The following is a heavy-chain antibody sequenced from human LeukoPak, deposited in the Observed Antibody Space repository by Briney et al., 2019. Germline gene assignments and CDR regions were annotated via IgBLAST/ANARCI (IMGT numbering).Heavy chain of an antibody. CDR2: MNPNSGNT. CDR1: GYTFTSYD. V-gene: IGHV1-8*03. CDR3: TRTVLDCKNGVCYDY. D-gene: IGHD2-8*01. Sequence: ASVKVSCKASGYTFTSYDINWVRQATGQGLVWMGWMNPNSGNTGYAQKFQGRVTIHRNTSISTAYMELRSLRSDDTAVYYCTRTVLDCKNGVCYDYWGQGTLVTVSS. J-gene: IGHJ4*02.